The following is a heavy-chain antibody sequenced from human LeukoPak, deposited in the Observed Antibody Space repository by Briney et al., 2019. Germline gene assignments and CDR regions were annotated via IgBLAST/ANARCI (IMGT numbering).Heavy chain of an antibody. D-gene: IGHD3-3*01. Sequence: SETLSLTCTVSGGSISSSSYYWGWIRQPPGKGLEWIGSIYYSGSTYYNPSLKSRVTISVDTSKNQFSLKLSSVTAADTAVYYCASQYYDLWSGYYGWGQGTLVTVSS. CDR2: IYYSGST. CDR3: ASQYYDLWSGYYG. CDR1: GGSISSSSYY. J-gene: IGHJ4*02. V-gene: IGHV4-39*01.